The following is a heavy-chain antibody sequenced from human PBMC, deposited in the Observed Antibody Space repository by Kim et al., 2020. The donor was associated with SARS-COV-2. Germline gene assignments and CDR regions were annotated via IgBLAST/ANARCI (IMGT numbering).Heavy chain of an antibody. D-gene: IGHD3-3*01. CDR1: GAPLSSVDFY. CDR3: ARGFWSGYYGTNWF. Sequence: SETLSLTCTVSGAPLSSVDFYWSWLRQPPGKALEWMGYISHTGSTFFGPPLKSRVILSVDTSQNQFSLKLTSFTAADTAVYYCARGFWSGYYGTNWF. J-gene: IGHJ5*01. CDR2: ISHTGST. V-gene: IGHV4-30-4*01.